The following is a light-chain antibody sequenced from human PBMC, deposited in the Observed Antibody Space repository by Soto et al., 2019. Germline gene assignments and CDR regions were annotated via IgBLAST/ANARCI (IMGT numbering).Light chain of an antibody. J-gene: IGLJ7*01. CDR2: GNS. CDR1: SSNIGAGYD. Sequence: QSVLTQPPSVSGAPGQRVTISCTGSSSNIGAGYDVHWYQQLPGTAPKLLIYGNSNRPSGVPDRFSGSKSGTSASLAITGLQAEEEADDDCQSYDSSLSGAVFGGGTQLTVL. V-gene: IGLV1-40*01. CDR3: QSYDSSLSGAV.